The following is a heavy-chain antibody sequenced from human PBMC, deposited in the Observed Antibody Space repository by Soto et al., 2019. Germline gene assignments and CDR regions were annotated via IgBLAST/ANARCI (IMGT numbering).Heavy chain of an antibody. J-gene: IGHJ4*02. CDR1: GGSFSSYT. CDR3: ARTKGRSPDY. D-gene: IGHD3-10*01. CDR2: IIPILGIA. Sequence: QVQLVQSGAEVKKPGSSVKVSCKASGGSFSSYTISWVRQAPVQGIEWMGRIIPILGIAHCAQKFQGRVTITADKSTSTPYMVLCSLRSEDTAVYYCARTKGRSPDYWGQGTLVIVSS. V-gene: IGHV1-69*02.